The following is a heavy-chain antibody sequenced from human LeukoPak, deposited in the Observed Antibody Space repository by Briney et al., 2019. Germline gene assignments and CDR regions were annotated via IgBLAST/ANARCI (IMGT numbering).Heavy chain of an antibody. J-gene: IGHJ4*02. V-gene: IGHV1-69*05. Sequence: VASVTVSCKASGGTFSSYAISWVRQAPGRGLEWMGGIIPIFGTANYAQKFQGRVTITTDESTSTAYMELSSLRSEDTAVYYCASRGDESDYWGQGTLVTVSS. CDR3: ASRGDESDY. CDR1: GGTFSSYA. CDR2: IIPIFGTA. D-gene: IGHD5-24*01.